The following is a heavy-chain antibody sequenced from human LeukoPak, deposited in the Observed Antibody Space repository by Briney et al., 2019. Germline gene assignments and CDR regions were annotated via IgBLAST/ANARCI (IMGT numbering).Heavy chain of an antibody. CDR2: IYYSGST. Sequence: SETLSLTCTVSGGSISRSSHCWGWIRQPPGKGLEWIGSIYYSGSTYYNPSLKSRVTISVDTSKNQFSLKLSSVTAADTAVYYCARRNGDLRAFDLWGQGTVVTVSS. CDR1: GGSISRSSHC. J-gene: IGHJ3*01. V-gene: IGHV4-39*01. CDR3: ARRNGDLRAFDL. D-gene: IGHD4-17*01.